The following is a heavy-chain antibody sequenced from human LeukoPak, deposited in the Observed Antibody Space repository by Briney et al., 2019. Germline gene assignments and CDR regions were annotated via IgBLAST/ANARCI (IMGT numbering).Heavy chain of an antibody. CDR2: IYYSGST. Sequence: SETLSLTCTVSGGSISSSSYYWGWIRQPPGKGLEWIGSIYYSGSTNYNPSLKSRVTISVDTSKNQFSLKLSSVTAADTAVYYCARRRSGYYYLFAFDIWGQGTMVTVSS. V-gene: IGHV4-39*07. CDR3: ARRRSGYYYLFAFDI. CDR1: GGSISSSSYY. D-gene: IGHD3-22*01. J-gene: IGHJ3*02.